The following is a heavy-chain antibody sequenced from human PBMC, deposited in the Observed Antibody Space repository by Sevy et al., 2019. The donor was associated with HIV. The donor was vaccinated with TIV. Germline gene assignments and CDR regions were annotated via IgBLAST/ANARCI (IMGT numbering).Heavy chain of an antibody. J-gene: IGHJ4*02. Sequence: GGSLRLSCAASGFTFSSYWMSWVRQAPGKGLEWVANIKQDGSEKYYVDSVKGRFTISRDNAKNSLYLQMNSLRAEDPAGFYCAREGYRYGPVGYWGQGTLVTVSS. D-gene: IGHD5-18*01. CDR3: AREGYRYGPVGY. CDR2: IKQDGSEK. V-gene: IGHV3-7*01. CDR1: GFTFSSYW.